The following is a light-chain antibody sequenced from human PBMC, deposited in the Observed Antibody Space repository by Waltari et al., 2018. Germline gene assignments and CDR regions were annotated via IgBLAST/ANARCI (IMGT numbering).Light chain of an antibody. CDR2: EVS. V-gene: IGLV2-8*01. Sequence: QSALTQPPSASGSPGQSVTISCPGTSRDVGGYNYVSWYQQHPGKAPKLMIYEVSKRPSVVPDRFSGSKAGNTASLTVAGLQAEDEADYYCSSYAGSNNVVFGGGTKLTVL. J-gene: IGLJ2*01. CDR1: SRDVGGYNY. CDR3: SSYAGSNNVV.